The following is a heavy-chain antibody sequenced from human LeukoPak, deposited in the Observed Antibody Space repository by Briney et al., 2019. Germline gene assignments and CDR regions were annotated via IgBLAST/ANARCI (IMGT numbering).Heavy chain of an antibody. D-gene: IGHD1-26*01. CDR1: GYTFTGYY. J-gene: IGHJ3*02. Sequence: ASVKVSCKASGYTFTGYYMHWVRQAPGQGLEWMGWINLNSGGTNYAQKFQGRVTMTRDTSISTAYMELSRLRSDDTAVYYCAGRSGSYSAFDIWGQGTMVTVSS. CDR3: AGRSGSYSAFDI. V-gene: IGHV1-2*02. CDR2: INLNSGGT.